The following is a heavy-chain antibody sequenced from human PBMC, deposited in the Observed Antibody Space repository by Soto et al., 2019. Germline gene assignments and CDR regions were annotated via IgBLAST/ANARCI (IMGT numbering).Heavy chain of an antibody. CDR1: GGSFSGYY. CDR3: ARSALGSNDY. Sequence: SETLSLTCAVYGGSFSGYYWSWIRQPPGKGLEWIGEINHSGSTNYNPSLKSRVTISVDTSKNQFSLKLSSVTAADTAVYYCARSALGSNDYWGQGTLVTVSS. D-gene: IGHD1-26*01. V-gene: IGHV4-34*01. CDR2: INHSGST. J-gene: IGHJ4*02.